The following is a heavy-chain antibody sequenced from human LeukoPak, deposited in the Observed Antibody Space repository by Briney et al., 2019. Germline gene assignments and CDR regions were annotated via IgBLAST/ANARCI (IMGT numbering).Heavy chain of an antibody. J-gene: IGHJ4*02. Sequence: ASVKVSCKASGYTFTGNYMHWVRQAPGQGLEWMGWINPNSGGTNYAQKFQGRVTMTRDTSIGTAYMELNSLRAEDTAVYYCARLPTYYYDSSGYYQLGDYWGQGTLVTVSS. CDR3: ARLPTYYYDSSGYYQLGDY. D-gene: IGHD3-22*01. V-gene: IGHV1-2*02. CDR1: GYTFTGNY. CDR2: INPNSGGT.